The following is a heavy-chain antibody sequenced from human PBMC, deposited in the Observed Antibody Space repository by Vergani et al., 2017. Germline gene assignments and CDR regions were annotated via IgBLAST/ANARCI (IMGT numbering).Heavy chain of an antibody. V-gene: IGHV1-69*02. D-gene: IGHD3-22*01. CDR3: ARGQYYYDSSGYYSSHYY. CDR2: IIPILGIA. Sequence: QVQLVQSGAEVKKPGSSVKVSCKASGGTFSSYTISWVRQAPGQGLEWMGRIIPILGIANYAQKFQGRVTITADKSTSTAYMELSSLRSEDTAVYYCARGQYYYDSSGYYSSHYYWGQGTLVTVSS. J-gene: IGHJ4*02. CDR1: GGTFSSYT.